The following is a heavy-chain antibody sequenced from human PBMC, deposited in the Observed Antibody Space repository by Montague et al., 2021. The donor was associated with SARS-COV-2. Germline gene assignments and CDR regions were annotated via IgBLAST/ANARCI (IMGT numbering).Heavy chain of an antibody. Sequence: PALVKPTQTLTLTCTFSGFSLSTSGMCVSWIRQPPGKALQWLALIYWDDGQYYSTSLKTRLTVSKDTSKNQVVLTMTNMDPIGTATYYCARRYGGYRDSYFAYWGQGTLVTVSS. CDR2: IYWDDGQ. CDR3: ARRYGGYRDSYFAY. CDR1: GFSLSTSGMC. V-gene: IGHV2-70*01. D-gene: IGHD4-17*01. J-gene: IGHJ4*02.